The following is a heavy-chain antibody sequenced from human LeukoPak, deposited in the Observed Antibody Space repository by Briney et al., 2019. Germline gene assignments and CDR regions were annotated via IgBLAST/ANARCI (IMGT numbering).Heavy chain of an antibody. CDR2: ISAYNGNT. CDR1: GYTFISYG. V-gene: IGHV1-18*01. J-gene: IGHJ5*02. CDR3: ARLWFGELLSWFDP. D-gene: IGHD3-10*01. Sequence: ASVKVSCKASGYTFISYGISWVRQAPGQGLGWMGWISAYNGNTNYAQKLQGRVTMTTDTSTSTAYMELRSLRSDDTAVYYCARLWFGELLSWFDPWGQGTLVTVSS.